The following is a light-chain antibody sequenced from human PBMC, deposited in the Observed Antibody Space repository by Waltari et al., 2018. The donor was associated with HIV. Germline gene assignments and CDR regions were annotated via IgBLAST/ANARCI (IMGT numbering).Light chain of an antibody. Sequence: FMLTQPHSVSESPGKTVVIACTRSSGSIATNSVQWYQHRPVSSPTSVIYEDNKRPSGVPDRFSGSIDSSSNSATLTISGLKTEDEADYYCQSYDFSSVIFGGGTKLTVL. J-gene: IGLJ2*01. CDR2: EDN. V-gene: IGLV6-57*01. CDR1: SGSIATNS. CDR3: QSYDFSSVI.